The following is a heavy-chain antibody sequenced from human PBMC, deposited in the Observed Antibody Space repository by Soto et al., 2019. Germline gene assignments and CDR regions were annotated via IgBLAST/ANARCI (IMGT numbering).Heavy chain of an antibody. Sequence: EVQLVESGGGLVQPGRSLRLSCAASGFTFDDYAMHWVRQAPGKGLQWVSGISWNSGSIGYADSVKGRFTISRDNAKNSLYLQMTSMRAEDTALYYCAKDVRSDYYYYMDVWGKGTTVAVSS. J-gene: IGHJ6*03. V-gene: IGHV3-9*01. CDR1: GFTFDDYA. CDR3: AKDVRSDYYYYMDV. CDR2: ISWNSGSI.